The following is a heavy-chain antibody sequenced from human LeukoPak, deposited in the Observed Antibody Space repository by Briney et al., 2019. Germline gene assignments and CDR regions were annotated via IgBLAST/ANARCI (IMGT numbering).Heavy chain of an antibody. D-gene: IGHD3-3*01. Sequence: PGGSLRLSCAASGFTFSSYAMNWVRQAPGKGLEWVSAISGSGGSTYYADSVKGRFTISRDNSKNTLYLQMNSLRAEDTAVYYCAKMGTTIFGVVIMDSFDYWGQGTLVTVSS. CDR3: AKMGTTIFGVVIMDSFDY. V-gene: IGHV3-23*01. J-gene: IGHJ4*02. CDR1: GFTFSSYA. CDR2: ISGSGGST.